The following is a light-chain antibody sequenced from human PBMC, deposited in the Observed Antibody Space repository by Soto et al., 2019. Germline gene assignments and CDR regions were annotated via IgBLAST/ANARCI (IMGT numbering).Light chain of an antibody. J-gene: IGKJ4*01. CDR1: QDIRSY. CDR2: ASS. CDR3: QRLKSYPLP. V-gene: IGKV1-9*01. Sequence: DIQLTQSPSFLSASVGDRVTITCRTSQDIRSYLAWYQQKPGKAPQLLISASSTLQSGVPPSFSGRGSGTEFTLTISSLQPEDFATYYWQRLKSYPLPFGGGTKVEI.